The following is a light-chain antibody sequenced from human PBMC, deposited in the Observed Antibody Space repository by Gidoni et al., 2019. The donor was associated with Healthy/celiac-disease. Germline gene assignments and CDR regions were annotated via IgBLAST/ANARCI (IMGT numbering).Light chain of an antibody. CDR2: LNSDGSH. J-gene: IGLJ2*01. CDR1: SGHSSYA. V-gene: IGLV4-69*01. CDR3: QTWGTGIVV. Sequence: QLVLTQSPSASASLGASVKLTCTLSSGHSSYAIAWHQQQPEKGHRYLMKLNSDGSHSKRDGIPDRFSGSSSGAERYLPISSLQSEDEADYYCQTWGTGIVVFGGGTKLTVL.